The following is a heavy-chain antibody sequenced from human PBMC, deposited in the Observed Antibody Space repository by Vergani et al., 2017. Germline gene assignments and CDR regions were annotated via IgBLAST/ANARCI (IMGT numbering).Heavy chain of an antibody. V-gene: IGHV4-31*03. CDR1: GDSISSGGYY. CDR2: IYYSGST. Sequence: QMQLQESGPGLVKASETLSLTCTVSGDSISSGGYYWSWIRQHPGKGLEWIGYIYYSGSTYYNPSLKSRVTISVDTSKNQFSLKLSSVTAADTAVYYCAYAYSSGYPKYWYFDLWGRGTLVTVSS. J-gene: IGHJ2*01. CDR3: AYAYSSGYPKYWYFDL. D-gene: IGHD3-22*01.